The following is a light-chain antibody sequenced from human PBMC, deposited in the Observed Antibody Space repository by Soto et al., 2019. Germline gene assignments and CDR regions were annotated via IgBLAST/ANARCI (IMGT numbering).Light chain of an antibody. CDR2: DAS. J-gene: IGKJ1*01. CDR3: QQYDSYSLRWT. Sequence: DIQMTQSPSTLSASVGDRVTITCGASQSISSWLAWYQQKPGKAPKLLIYDASSLGSGVPSRFSGSGSGTEFTLTISSLQPDDFATYYCQQYDSYSLRWTFGQGTKVEI. CDR1: QSISSW. V-gene: IGKV1-5*01.